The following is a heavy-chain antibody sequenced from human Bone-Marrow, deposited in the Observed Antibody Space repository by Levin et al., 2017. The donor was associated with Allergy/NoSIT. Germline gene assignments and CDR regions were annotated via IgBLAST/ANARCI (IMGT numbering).Heavy chain of an antibody. J-gene: IGHJ4*02. CDR2: IKQDGSEK. CDR3: ARDPFWGSKYY. V-gene: IGHV3-7*01. D-gene: IGHD7-27*01. CDR1: GFTFSIYY. Sequence: GGSLRLSCAASGFTFSIYYMSWVRQAPGKGLEWVANIKQDGSEKYYVDSVKGRFTISRDNAKNSLFLQMNSLRAEDTAVYYCARDPFWGSKYYWGQGTLVTVSS.